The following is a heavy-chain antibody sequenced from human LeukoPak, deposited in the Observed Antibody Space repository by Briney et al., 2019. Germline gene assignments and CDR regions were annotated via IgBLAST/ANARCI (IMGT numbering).Heavy chain of an antibody. CDR2: IIPIFGTA. V-gene: IGHV1-69*06. Sequence: SVKVSCKASGGTFSSYAISWVRQAPGQGLEWMGGIIPIFGTANYAQKFQGRVTIAADKSTSTAYMELSSLRSEDTAVYYCARAAGGSVLTVVTYYFDYWGQGTLVIVSS. CDR1: GGTFSSYA. D-gene: IGHD4-23*01. J-gene: IGHJ4*02. CDR3: ARAAGGSVLTVVTYYFDY.